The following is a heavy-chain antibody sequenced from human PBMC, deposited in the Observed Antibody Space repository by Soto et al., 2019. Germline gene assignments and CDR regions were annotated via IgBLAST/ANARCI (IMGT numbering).Heavy chain of an antibody. CDR1: GFTFSSYD. Sequence: ESGGGLVQPGGSLRLSCAASGFTFSSYDIHWVRQVTGKGLEWVSAFGTAGDTYYSGSVKGRFTISRENAKNSLYLQMNNLRAGDTAVYYCARGDSGSYYYAFDIWGQGTIVTVSS. CDR2: FGTAGDT. D-gene: IGHD1-26*01. CDR3: ARGDSGSYYYAFDI. J-gene: IGHJ3*02. V-gene: IGHV3-13*01.